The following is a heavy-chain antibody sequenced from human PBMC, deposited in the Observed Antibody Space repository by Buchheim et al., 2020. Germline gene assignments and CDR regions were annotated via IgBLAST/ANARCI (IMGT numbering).Heavy chain of an antibody. D-gene: IGHD5-24*01. CDR2: IYYSGST. CDR1: GGSISSSSYY. V-gene: IGHV4-39*01. CDR3: ARHKMAPHNRPWTPFDY. J-gene: IGHJ4*02. Sequence: QLQLQESGPGLVKPSETLSLTCTVSGGSISSSSYYWGWIRQPPGKGLEWIGSIYYSGSTYYNPSLKSRVTISVNTSKNQFSLKLSSVTAADTAVYYCARHKMAPHNRPWTPFDYWGQGTL.